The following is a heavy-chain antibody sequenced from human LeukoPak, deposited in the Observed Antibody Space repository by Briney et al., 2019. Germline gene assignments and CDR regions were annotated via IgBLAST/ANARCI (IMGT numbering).Heavy chain of an antibody. V-gene: IGHV4-30-4*08. J-gene: IGHJ4*02. CDR2: IFYSGST. D-gene: IGHD6-13*01. CDR3: ARELAAAGCFDF. Sequence: LRLSCAASGFTFSSYSMNWVRQAPGKGLEWIGYIFYSGSTSYNPSLKSRITMSVDTSKNQFSLKLSSVTAADTAVYYCARELAAAGCFDFWGRGTLVTVSS. CDR1: GFTFSSYS.